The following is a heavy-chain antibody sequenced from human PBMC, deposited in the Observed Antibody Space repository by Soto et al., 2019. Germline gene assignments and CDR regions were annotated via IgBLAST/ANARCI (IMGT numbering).Heavy chain of an antibody. V-gene: IGHV4-59*08. Sequence: QVQLQESGPGLVKPSETLSLTCTVSGGSISSYYWSWIRQPPGKGLEWIGYIYNSGSTNYNPSLKSRVTISVDTSKNQFSLKLSSVTAADTAVYYGARGSTGYSSSWYRYWGQGTLVTVSS. CDR3: ARGSTGYSSSWYRY. J-gene: IGHJ4*02. CDR1: GGSISSYY. D-gene: IGHD6-13*01. CDR2: IYNSGST.